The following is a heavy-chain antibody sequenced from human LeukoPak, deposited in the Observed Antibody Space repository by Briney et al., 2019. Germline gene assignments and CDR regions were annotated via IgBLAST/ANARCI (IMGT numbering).Heavy chain of an antibody. Sequence: SETLSLTCAVSGGSITYHSWTWIRQSPGQGLEWIGEINHTGSTNYNPSLQSRVTVSVDTSKNQFSLKLSEVTAADTAVYFCTRWGSWPYDYWGQGTLVTVSS. J-gene: IGHJ4*02. D-gene: IGHD3-16*01. CDR2: INHTGST. CDR3: TRWGSWPYDY. CDR1: GGSITYHS. V-gene: IGHV4-34*01.